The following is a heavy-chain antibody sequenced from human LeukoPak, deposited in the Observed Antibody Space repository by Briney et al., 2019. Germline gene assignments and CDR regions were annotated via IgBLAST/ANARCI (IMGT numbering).Heavy chain of an antibody. CDR1: GFTFSNNA. CDR3: AKAPPNNHSFAH. V-gene: IGHV3-23*01. Sequence: GGSLRLSCAASGFTFSNNAMSWVRQAPGKGLEWVSATSTSGGSAYYADSVKGRFTISRDNSKDTLYLQMNSLRAEDTAVYYCAKAPPNNHSFAHWDQGTLVTVSS. J-gene: IGHJ4*02. D-gene: IGHD1/OR15-1a*01. CDR2: TSTSGGSA.